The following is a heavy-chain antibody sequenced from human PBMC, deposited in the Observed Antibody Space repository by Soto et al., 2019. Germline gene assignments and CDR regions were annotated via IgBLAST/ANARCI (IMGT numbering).Heavy chain of an antibody. Sequence: SETLSLTCTVSGGSVSSGSYYWSWIRQPPGKGLEWIGYIYYSGSTNYNPSLKSRVTISVDTSKNQFSLKLGSVTAADTAVYYCARDGYYDYGDSHAFDIWGQGTMVTVSS. CDR2: IYYSGST. D-gene: IGHD4-17*01. J-gene: IGHJ3*02. CDR1: GGSVSSGSYY. V-gene: IGHV4-61*01. CDR3: ARDGYYDYGDSHAFDI.